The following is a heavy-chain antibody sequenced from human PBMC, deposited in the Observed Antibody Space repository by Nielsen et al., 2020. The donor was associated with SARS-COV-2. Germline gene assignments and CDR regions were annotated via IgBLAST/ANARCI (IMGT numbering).Heavy chain of an antibody. CDR1: GFTFDDYA. D-gene: IGHD6-13*01. Sequence: GGSLRLSCAASGFTFDDYAMHWVRQAPGKGLEWVSGISWNSGNIGYADSVKGRFTISRDNAKNSLYLQMNSLRAEDTALYYCAKDILAAAEGMDVWGQGTTVTVSS. CDR3: AKDILAAAEGMDV. CDR2: ISWNSGNI. J-gene: IGHJ6*02. V-gene: IGHV3-9*01.